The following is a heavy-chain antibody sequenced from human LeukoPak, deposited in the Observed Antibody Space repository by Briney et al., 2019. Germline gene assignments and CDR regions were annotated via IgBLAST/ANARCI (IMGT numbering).Heavy chain of an antibody. V-gene: IGHV1-24*01. Sequence: GASVKVSCKASGYTFTSYGISWVRQAPGKGLEWMGGFDPEDGETIYAQKFQGRVTMTEDTSTDTAYMELSSLRSEDTAVYYCATQVVRSSGLDYWGQGTLVTVSS. CDR2: FDPEDGET. CDR1: GYTFTSYG. D-gene: IGHD6-25*01. J-gene: IGHJ4*02. CDR3: ATQVVRSSGLDY.